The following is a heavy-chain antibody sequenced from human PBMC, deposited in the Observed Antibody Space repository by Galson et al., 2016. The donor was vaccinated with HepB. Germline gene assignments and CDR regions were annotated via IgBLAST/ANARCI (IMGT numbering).Heavy chain of an antibody. CDR1: GYSFTVFL. D-gene: IGHD2-2*01. Sequence: QSGAEVKKPEESLKISCKASGYSFTVFLIGWVRQMPGKGLELMGIIYPGNSHTIYSPTFQGQVTISADKSITTAYLQWNTLRASDTAMYYCAAQGGTSFDYWGQGTLVTVSS. V-gene: IGHV5-51*01. CDR2: IYPGNSHT. J-gene: IGHJ4*02. CDR3: AAQGGTSFDY.